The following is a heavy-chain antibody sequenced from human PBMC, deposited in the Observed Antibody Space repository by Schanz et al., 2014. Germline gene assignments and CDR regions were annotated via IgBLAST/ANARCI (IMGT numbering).Heavy chain of an antibody. CDR3: ARNYGGHSEESDRYGMDV. CDR1: GYTFTSYA. J-gene: IGHJ6*02. D-gene: IGHD4-17*01. Sequence: QVQLVQSGAEVKKPGASVKVSCKASGYTFTSYAVNWVRQAPGQGLEWMGRINPNSGGTNYAQKFQGRVTMTRDTSTSTVYMELSSLRSEDTAVYYCARNYGGHSEESDRYGMDVWGQGTTVTVSS. V-gene: IGHV1-2*02. CDR2: INPNSGGT.